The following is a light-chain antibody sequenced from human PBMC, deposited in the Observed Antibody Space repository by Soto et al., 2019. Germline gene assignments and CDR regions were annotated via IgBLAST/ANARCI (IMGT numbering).Light chain of an antibody. J-gene: IGKJ5*01. CDR2: GAS. Sequence: EIVMTQSPGTLSLSPWERATLTCRASQSVSSSYLAWYQQKPGQAPRLLLYGASTRATGIPARFSGSGSCTEFTLTISSLQSEDFAVYYCQQSNSSPPITFGQGTRLEIK. V-gene: IGKV3-15*01. CDR1: QSVSSSY. CDR3: QQSNSSPPIT.